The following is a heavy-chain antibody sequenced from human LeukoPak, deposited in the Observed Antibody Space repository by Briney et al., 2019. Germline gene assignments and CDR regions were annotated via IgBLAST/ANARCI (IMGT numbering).Heavy chain of an antibody. D-gene: IGHD3-10*01. CDR3: ARGRRSYYGSGSYYPSFSFDP. CDR1: GGTFSSYA. J-gene: IGHJ5*02. Sequence: GASLKVSCKASGGTFSSYAISCVRQAPGQGLEWMGGIIPIFGTANYAQKFQGRVTITADKSTSTAYMELSSLRSEDTAVYYCARGRRSYYGSGSYYPSFSFDPWGQGTLVTVSS. CDR2: IIPIFGTA. V-gene: IGHV1-69*06.